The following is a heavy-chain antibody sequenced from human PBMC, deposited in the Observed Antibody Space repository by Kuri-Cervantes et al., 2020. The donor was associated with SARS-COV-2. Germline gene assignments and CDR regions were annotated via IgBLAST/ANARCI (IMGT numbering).Heavy chain of an antibody. D-gene: IGHD6-6*01. V-gene: IGHV3-64*01. CDR2: ISSNGGST. CDR1: GFTFSSYA. CDR3: ATWHYSSSGADPYAFDI. J-gene: IGHJ3*02. Sequence: GGSLRLSCAASGFTFSSYAMHWIHQAPGKGLEYVSAISSNGGSTYYANSVKGRFTISRDNPKNTLYLQMGSLRAEDMAVYYFATWHYSSSGADPYAFDIWGRGTMVTVSS.